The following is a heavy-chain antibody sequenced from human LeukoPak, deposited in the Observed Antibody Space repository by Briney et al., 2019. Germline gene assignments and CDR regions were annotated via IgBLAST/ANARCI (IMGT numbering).Heavy chain of an antibody. CDR1: GDSISSDGYY. V-gene: IGHV4-31*03. D-gene: IGHD3-10*01. CDR3: AREGYGSGSAYWYFDL. Sequence: SETLSLTCTVSGDSISSDGYYWSWIRQHPGKGLEWIGYIHYSGATYYNPSLESRLTISVDTSKNQFSLKLSSVTAADTAVYYCAREGYGSGSAYWYFDLWGRGTLVTVSS. CDR2: IHYSGAT. J-gene: IGHJ2*01.